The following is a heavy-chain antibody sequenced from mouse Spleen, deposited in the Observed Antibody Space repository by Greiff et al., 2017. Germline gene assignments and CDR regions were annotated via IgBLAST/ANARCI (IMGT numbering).Heavy chain of an antibody. CDR3: ARSYYGNHGGFAY. Sequence: EVQLQQSGPELVKPGDSVKISCKASGYSFTGYFMNWVMQSHGKSLEWIGRINPYNGDTFYNQKFKGKATLTVDKSSSTAHMELRSLTSEDSAVYYCARSYYGNHGGFAYWGQGTLVTVSA. J-gene: IGHJ3*01. V-gene: IGHV1-20*01. D-gene: IGHD2-10*01. CDR2: INPYNGDT. CDR1: GYSFTGYF.